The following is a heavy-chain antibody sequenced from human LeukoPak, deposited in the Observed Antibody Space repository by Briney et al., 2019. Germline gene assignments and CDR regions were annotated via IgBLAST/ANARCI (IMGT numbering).Heavy chain of an antibody. D-gene: IGHD3-22*01. CDR2: INPNSGGT. J-gene: IGHJ3*02. V-gene: IGHV1-2*02. CDR3: ARAGMWDYSDTSGYHNGAFDI. Sequence: GASVKVSFNSSVSTFSINYMHWVRQAPRHGLEWMGCINPNSGGTNYSQKSHGRVTMTRDTSISTAYMELSTLRSDDTAVYYCARAGMWDYSDTSGYHNGAFDIWGQGKIITVSS. CDR1: VSTFSINY.